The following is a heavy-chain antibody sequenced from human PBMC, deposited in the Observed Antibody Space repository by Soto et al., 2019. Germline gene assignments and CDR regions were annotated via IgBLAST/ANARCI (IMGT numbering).Heavy chain of an antibody. D-gene: IGHD2-2*01. J-gene: IGHJ4*02. CDR1: GYTFTSHG. CDR2: ISAYNGNT. CDR3: ARTYCSSARCYSDY. V-gene: IGHV1-18*04. Sequence: QVQLVQSGAEVKKPGASVKVSCKTSGYTFTSHGISWVRQAPGQGLEWMGWISAYNGNTNYAQKLQGRVTMTTVTPTSTAYMELRSLRSDDTAVYYCARTYCSSARCYSDYWGQGTLVTVSS.